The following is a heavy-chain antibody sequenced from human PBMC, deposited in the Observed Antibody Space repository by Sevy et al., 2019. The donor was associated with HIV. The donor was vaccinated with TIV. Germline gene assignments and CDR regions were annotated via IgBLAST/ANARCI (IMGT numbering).Heavy chain of an antibody. D-gene: IGHD2-8*01. CDR3: AREGCTKPHDY. V-gene: IGHV3-23*01. J-gene: IGHJ4*02. CDR2: LSFGCGEI. CDR1: GFTFSKYS. Sequence: GGSLRLSCAASGFTFSKYSMSWVRQPPGKGLEWVSTLSFGCGEINYADSVKGRFTISSDNSKSSVYLQMNNLRPEDRAVSHRAREGCTKPHDYWGQGTLVTVSS.